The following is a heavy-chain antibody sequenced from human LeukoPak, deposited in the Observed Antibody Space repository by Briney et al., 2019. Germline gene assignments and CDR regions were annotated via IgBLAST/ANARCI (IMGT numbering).Heavy chain of an antibody. J-gene: IGHJ3*02. CDR1: GGSFSGYY. D-gene: IGHD3-22*01. V-gene: IGHV4-34*01. CDR3: ARVQYYDSSGYYEYDAFDI. Sequence: KPSETLSLTCAVYGGSFSGYYWSWIRQPPGKVLEWIGEINHSGSTNYNPSLKSRVTISVDTSKNQFSLKLSSVTAADTAVYYCARVQYYDSSGYYEYDAFDIWGQGTMVTVSS. CDR2: INHSGST.